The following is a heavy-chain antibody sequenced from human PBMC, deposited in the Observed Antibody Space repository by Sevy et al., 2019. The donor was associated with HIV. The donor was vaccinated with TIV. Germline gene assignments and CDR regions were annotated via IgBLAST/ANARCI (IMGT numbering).Heavy chain of an antibody. CDR1: GGSISSYY. CDR2: IYTSGST. CDR3: VREGYYYEQRYFDC. V-gene: IGHV4-4*07. Sequence: SETLSLTCTVSGGSISSYYWSWIRQPAGKGLEWIGRIYTSGSTNYNPSLKSRVTMSVDTSKNQFSLKLSSVTAADTAVYYCVREGYYYEQRYFDCWGQGTLVTVSS. J-gene: IGHJ4*02. D-gene: IGHD3-22*01.